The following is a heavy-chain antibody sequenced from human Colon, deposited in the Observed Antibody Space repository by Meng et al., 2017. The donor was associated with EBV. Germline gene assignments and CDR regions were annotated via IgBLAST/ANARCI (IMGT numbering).Heavy chain of an antibody. CDR3: ARGESGCYGGARPFDY. Sequence: LGEPSRTLALPRAISGDSVSSNSAYWNWRSQSASGGLELRGRTYNRAKWYNDYAVSVKSRISITPDTSKNQFYLQLNCVSPEGTALYYCARGESGCYGGARPFDYWGQGTLVTVSS. CDR2: TYNRAKWYN. CDR1: GDSVSSNSAY. J-gene: IGHJ4*02. D-gene: IGHD1-26*01. V-gene: IGHV6-1*01.